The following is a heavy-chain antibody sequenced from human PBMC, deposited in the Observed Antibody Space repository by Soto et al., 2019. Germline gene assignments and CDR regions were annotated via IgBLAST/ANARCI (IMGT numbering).Heavy chain of an antibody. V-gene: IGHV3-48*03. CDR3: ARDFAWYCSSTSCYWGNYYYYGMDV. D-gene: IGHD2-2*01. CDR2: ISSSGSTI. Sequence: EVQLVESGGGLVQPGGSLRLSCAASGFTFSSYEMNWVRQAPGKGLEWVSYISSSGSTIYYADSVKGRSTISRDNAKNSLYLQMNSLRAEDTAVYYCARDFAWYCSSTSCYWGNYYYYGMDVWGQGTTVTVSS. J-gene: IGHJ6*02. CDR1: GFTFSSYE.